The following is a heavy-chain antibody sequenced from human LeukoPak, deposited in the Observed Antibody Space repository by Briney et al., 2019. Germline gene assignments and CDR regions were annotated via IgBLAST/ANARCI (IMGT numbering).Heavy chain of an antibody. D-gene: IGHD4-17*01. J-gene: IGHJ4*02. CDR1: GFTFSSYA. CDR2: ISYDGSNK. V-gene: IGHV3-30-3*01. CDR3: AREPPKRGDYRVFDY. Sequence: PGGSLRLSCAASGFTFSSYAMHWVRQAPGKGLEWVAVISYDGSNKYYADSVKGRFTITRDNSKNTLYLQMNSLRAEDTAVYYCAREPPKRGDYRVFDYWGQGTLVTVSS.